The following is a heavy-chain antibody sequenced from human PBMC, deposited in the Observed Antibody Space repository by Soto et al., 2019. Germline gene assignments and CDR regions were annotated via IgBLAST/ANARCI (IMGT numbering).Heavy chain of an antibody. CDR1: GGSFSGYY. J-gene: IGHJ4*02. CDR2: INHSGST. CDR3: ARGRPMFSAEPAAIWWLRLGGPFDY. Sequence: QVQLQQWGAGLLKPSETLSLTCAVYGGSFSGYYWSWIRQPPGKGLEWIGEINHSGSTNYNPSLKSRVTISVDTSKNQFSLKLSSVTAADTAVYYCARGRPMFSAEPAAIWWLRLGGPFDYWGQGTLVTVSS. D-gene: IGHD2-2*01. V-gene: IGHV4-34*01.